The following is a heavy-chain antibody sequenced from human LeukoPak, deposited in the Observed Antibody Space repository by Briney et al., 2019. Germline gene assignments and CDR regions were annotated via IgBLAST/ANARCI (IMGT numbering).Heavy chain of an antibody. CDR1: GGTFSSYA. CDR3: ASAPDSNNLLWFGSALDT. J-gene: IGHJ5*02. D-gene: IGHD3-10*01. CDR2: IIPILGIA. Sequence: ASVKVSCKASGGTFSSYAISWVRQAPGQGLEWMGRIIPILGIANYAQKFQGRVTITADKSTSTAYMELSSLRSEDTAVYYCASAPDSNNLLWFGSALDTWGQGTLVTVSS. V-gene: IGHV1-69*04.